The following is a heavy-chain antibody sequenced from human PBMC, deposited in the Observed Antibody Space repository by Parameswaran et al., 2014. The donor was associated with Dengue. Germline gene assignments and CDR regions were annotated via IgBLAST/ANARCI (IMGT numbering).Heavy chain of an antibody. D-gene: IGHD6-19*01. Sequence: QAGGSLRLSCAASGFTFSSYGMHWVRQAPGKGLEWVAVIWYDGSNKYYADSVKGRFTISRDNSKNTLYLQMNSLRAEDTAVYYCARDRLGIFSSGWNYFDYWGQGTLVTVSS. V-gene: IGHV3-33*01. CDR3: ARDRLGIFSSGWNYFDY. J-gene: IGHJ4*02. CDR2: IWYDGSNK. CDR1: GFTFSSYG.